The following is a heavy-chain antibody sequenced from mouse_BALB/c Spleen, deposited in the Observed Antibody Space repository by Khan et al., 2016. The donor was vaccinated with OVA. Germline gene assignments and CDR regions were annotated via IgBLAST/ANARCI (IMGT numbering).Heavy chain of an antibody. CDR3: ARVTFDY. J-gene: IGHJ3*01. CDR2: IDPFNGGN. V-gene: IGHV1-34*01. Sequence: VQLKQSGPELMKPGASVKISCKASGYSFTTYYMHWVKQSPGKGLEWIGYIDPFNGGNDYNQKFKGKATLTADKSSSTAYMHLSSLTSEDSAVDYCARVTFDYWGQGTLVTVSA. CDR1: GYSFTTYY. D-gene: IGHD2-13*01.